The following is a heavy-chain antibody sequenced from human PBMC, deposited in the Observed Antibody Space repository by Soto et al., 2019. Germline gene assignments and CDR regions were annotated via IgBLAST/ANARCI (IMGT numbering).Heavy chain of an antibody. CDR2: INHSGST. V-gene: IGHV4-34*01. CDR3: ARGHLQIRYGAYVTQPGGDY. CDR1: GGSFSGYY. D-gene: IGHD4-17*01. Sequence: QVQLQQWGAGLLKPSETLSLTCAVYGGSFSGYYWSWIRQPPGKGLEWIGEINHSGSTNYNPSLKSRVPLSVDTSKNQFSLKLLSVTAADTAVYYCARGHLQIRYGAYVTQPGGDYWGQGTLVTVSS. J-gene: IGHJ4*02.